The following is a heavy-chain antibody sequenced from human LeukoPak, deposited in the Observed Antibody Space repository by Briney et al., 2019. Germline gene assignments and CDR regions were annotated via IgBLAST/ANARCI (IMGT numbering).Heavy chain of an antibody. CDR1: GFTVSSNF. J-gene: IGHJ4*02. D-gene: IGHD4-17*01. CDR3: ARDRSYGDFAWGY. CDR2: ISSGGST. V-gene: IGHV3-53*04. Sequence: PGGSLRLSCAASGFTVSSNFMTWVRQAPGKGLEWVSVISSGGSTYYADSVKGRFTISRHSSKNMVYLQMNSLRAEDTAVYYCARDRSYGDFAWGYWGQGTLITVSS.